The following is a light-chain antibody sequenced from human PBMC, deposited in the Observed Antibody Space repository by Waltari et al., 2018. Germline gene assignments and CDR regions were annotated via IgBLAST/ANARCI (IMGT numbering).Light chain of an antibody. CDR1: QSVGRT. Sequence: IALTQSPGTLSLSPGERATLSCRASQSVGRTLAWYQQKPGQAPRLLIYGASLRATGIPDRFSGGGSGTDFSLGINRLEPEDFAVYYCQHYVSLPATFGQGTKVEIK. CDR3: QHYVSLPAT. CDR2: GAS. V-gene: IGKV3-20*01. J-gene: IGKJ1*01.